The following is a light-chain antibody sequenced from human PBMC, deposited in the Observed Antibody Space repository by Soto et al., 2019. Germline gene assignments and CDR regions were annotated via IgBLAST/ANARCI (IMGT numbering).Light chain of an antibody. J-gene: IGKJ2*01. V-gene: IGKV1-5*01. CDR1: QTISNW. CDR2: DAS. Sequence: DIQMTQSPSTVSASVGDRVTITCRASQTISNWLAWYQQKPGKAPKLLIFDASTLESGVPSRFSGSGSGTEFTLTISSLQPDDFATYYCHQYSSFLYTFGQGTKLEIK. CDR3: HQYSSFLYT.